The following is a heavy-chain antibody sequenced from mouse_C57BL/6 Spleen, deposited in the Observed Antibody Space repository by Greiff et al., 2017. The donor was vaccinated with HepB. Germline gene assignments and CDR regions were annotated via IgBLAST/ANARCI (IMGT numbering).Heavy chain of an antibody. CDR1: GYTFTNYW. V-gene: IGHV1-63*01. CDR3: ARYVHGYFDV. J-gene: IGHJ1*03. Sequence: QVQLQQSGAELVRPGTSVKMSCKASGYTFTNYWIGWAKQRPGHGLEWIGDIYPGGGYTNYNEKFKGKATLTADKSSSTAYMQFSSLTSEDSAIYYCARYVHGYFDVWGTGTTSPVSS. CDR2: IYPGGGYT.